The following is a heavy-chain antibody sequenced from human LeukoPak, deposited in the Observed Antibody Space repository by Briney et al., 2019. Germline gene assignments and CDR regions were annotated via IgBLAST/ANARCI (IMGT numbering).Heavy chain of an antibody. CDR2: IYSGGTT. J-gene: IGHJ6*02. CDR3: ARDDNYGGGRPLITSYHGMDV. V-gene: IGHV3-53*01. D-gene: IGHD3-22*01. Sequence: GGSLRLSCAASGFTVSSTYMSWVRQAPGKGLEWVSVIYSGGTTYYADSVKGRFTISRDNSKNTLYLQMNSLRAEDTAVYYCARDDNYGGGRPLITSYHGMDVWGQGTTVTVSS. CDR1: GFTVSSTY.